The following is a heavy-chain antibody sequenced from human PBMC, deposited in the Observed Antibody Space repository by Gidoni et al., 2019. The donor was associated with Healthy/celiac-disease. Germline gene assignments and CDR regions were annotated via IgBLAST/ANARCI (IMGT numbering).Heavy chain of an antibody. CDR1: GFTFSSSA. J-gene: IGHJ4*02. CDR3: AKDYGSGSSISSYYFDY. Sequence: EVQLLESGGGLVQPVGSLRLSCAASGFTFSSSAMSWVRQAPGKGLEWVSAISGSGGSTYYADSVKGRFTISRDNSKNTLYLQMNSLRAEDTAVYYCAKDYGSGSSISSYYFDYWGQGTLVTVSS. CDR2: ISGSGGST. V-gene: IGHV3-23*01. D-gene: IGHD3-10*01.